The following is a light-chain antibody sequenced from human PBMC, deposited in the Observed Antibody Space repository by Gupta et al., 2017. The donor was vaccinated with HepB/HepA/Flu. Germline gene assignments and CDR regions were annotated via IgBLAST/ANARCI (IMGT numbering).Light chain of an antibody. CDR3: QQNYNDPWT. J-gene: IGKJ1*01. Sequence: DIQMTQSPSSLSASVGDRVTITCRASQSISTYLSWYQQKPGKAPKLLIYAASNLQSGVPSRFSSSGSGTDFTLTISSLHPEDFATYYCQQNYNDPWTFGQGTKVEIK. V-gene: IGKV1-39*01. CDR2: AAS. CDR1: QSISTY.